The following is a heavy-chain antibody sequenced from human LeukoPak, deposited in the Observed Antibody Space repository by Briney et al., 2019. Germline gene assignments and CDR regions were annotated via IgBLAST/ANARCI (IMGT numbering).Heavy chain of an antibody. V-gene: IGHV4-39*07. CDR2: IYYSGST. CDR1: GGSISSSSYY. J-gene: IGHJ4*02. CDR3: ARDRLVLFDY. D-gene: IGHD6-13*01. Sequence: SETLSLTCTVSGGSISSSSYYWGWIRQPPGKGLEWIGSIYYSGSTYYNPSLKSRVTISVDTSKNQFSLKLSSVTAADTAVYYCARDRLVLFDYWGQGTLVTVSS.